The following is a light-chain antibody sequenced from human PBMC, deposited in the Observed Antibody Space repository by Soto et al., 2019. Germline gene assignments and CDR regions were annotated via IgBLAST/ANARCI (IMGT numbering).Light chain of an antibody. CDR2: DAS. CDR3: QQYHNWPIT. Sequence: EIGITLSPATLSVSGVERATLSCRASQSVSSNLAWHQQKPGQAPRILMYDASTRATGIPARFSGSGSGTEFTLTLSSLQSEDFAVYYCQQYHNWPITFGQGTRLEIK. CDR1: QSVSSN. J-gene: IGKJ5*01. V-gene: IGKV3-15*01.